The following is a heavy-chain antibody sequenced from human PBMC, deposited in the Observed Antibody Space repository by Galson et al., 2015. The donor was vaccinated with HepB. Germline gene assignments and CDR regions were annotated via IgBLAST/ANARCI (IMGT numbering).Heavy chain of an antibody. CDR3: ARVGGGYGTFEYFFDS. J-gene: IGHJ4*02. D-gene: IGHD5-18*01. CDR2: IWYDGSNK. Sequence: SLRLSCAASGFTVSNYAMHWVRQAPGKGLEWVAVIWYDGSNKDYADSVKGRFTISRDNSKKMLYLQMNSPRAEDTALYYCARVGGGYGTFEYFFDSWGQGTLVTVSS. V-gene: IGHV3-33*01. CDR1: GFTVSNYA.